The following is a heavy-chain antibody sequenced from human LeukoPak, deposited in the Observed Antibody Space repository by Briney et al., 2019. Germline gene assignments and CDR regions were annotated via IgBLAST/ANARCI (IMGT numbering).Heavy chain of an antibody. CDR3: AKDRGDYTYYFDY. CDR1: TFGVRANY. CDR2: LYSGGSE. J-gene: IGHJ4*02. Sequence: PGGSLRLSCVDSTFGVRANYMTWVRQAPGKGLEWVSVLYSGGSEYYEDSVKGRFTISRDNSKNTLFLQMNSLTPEDTAMYYCAKDRGDYTYYFDYWGQGTLVTVSS. V-gene: IGHV3-53*05. D-gene: IGHD4-17*01.